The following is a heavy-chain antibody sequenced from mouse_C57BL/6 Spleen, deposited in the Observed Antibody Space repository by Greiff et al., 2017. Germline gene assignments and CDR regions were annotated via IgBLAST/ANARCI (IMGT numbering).Heavy chain of an antibody. CDR3: ARRPLYAMDY. CDR1: GYTFTSYW. J-gene: IGHJ4*01. Sequence: QVQLQQPGAELVRPGTSVTLSCKASGYTFTSYWMHWVKQRPGQGLEWIGVIDPSDSYTNYNQKFKGKATLTVDTSSSTAYMQLSSLTSEDSAVYYCARRPLYAMDYWGQGTSVTVSS. V-gene: IGHV1-59*01. CDR2: IDPSDSYT.